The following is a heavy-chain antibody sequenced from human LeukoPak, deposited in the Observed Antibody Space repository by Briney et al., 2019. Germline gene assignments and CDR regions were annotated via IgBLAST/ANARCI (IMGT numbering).Heavy chain of an antibody. CDR3: ARDYYDSSGYDMRFDP. V-gene: IGHV3-48*03. CDR1: GFTFSSYE. D-gene: IGHD3-22*01. Sequence: GXSLRLSCAASGFTFSSYEMNWVRQAPGKGLEWVSYISSSGSTIYYADSVKGRFTISRDNAKNSLYLQMNSLRAEDTAVYYCARDYYDSSGYDMRFDPWGQGTLVTVSS. J-gene: IGHJ5*02. CDR2: ISSSGSTI.